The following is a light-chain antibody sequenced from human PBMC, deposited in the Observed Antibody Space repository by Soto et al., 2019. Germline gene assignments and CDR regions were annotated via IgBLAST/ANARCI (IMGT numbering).Light chain of an antibody. CDR3: SSYAGGNSFV. J-gene: IGLJ1*01. CDR2: EVT. Sequence: QSVLTQPPSASGSPGQSVTISCTGTSSDVGGYRYVSWYQQHPGKAPKLMIYEVTERTSGTPDRFSGSKSGNTASLTVSGLQAEDEADYYCSSYAGGNSFVFGTGTKVTVL. CDR1: SSDVGGYRY. V-gene: IGLV2-8*01.